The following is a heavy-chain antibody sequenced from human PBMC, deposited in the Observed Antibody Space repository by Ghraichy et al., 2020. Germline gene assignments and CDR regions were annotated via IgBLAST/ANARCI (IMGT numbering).Heavy chain of an antibody. V-gene: IGHV4-59*08. CDR1: GGSISGYY. CDR3: VRSGDFLSGLEIDY. J-gene: IGHJ4*02. Sequence: ETLSLTCTVSGGSISGYYWSWIRQSPGKGLEWIGYIHYSGTTDYNPPFKSRVTISVDMSKNQFSLKLNSVTAADTAVYYCVRSGDFLSGLEIDYWGQGTLVTVSS. CDR2: IHYSGTT. D-gene: IGHD3-3*01.